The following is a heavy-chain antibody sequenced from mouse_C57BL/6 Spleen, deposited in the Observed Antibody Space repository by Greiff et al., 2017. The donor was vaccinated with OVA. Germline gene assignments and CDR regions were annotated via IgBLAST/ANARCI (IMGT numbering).Heavy chain of an antibody. CDR3: ARSLLYGMDY. D-gene: IGHD2-12*01. CDR1: GYSITSGYY. J-gene: IGHJ4*01. V-gene: IGHV3-6*01. CDR2: ISYDGSN. Sequence: EVQRVESGPGLVKPSQSLSLTCSVTGYSITSGYYWNWIRQFPGNKLEWMGYISYDGSNNYNPSLKNRISITRDTSKNQFFLKLNSVTTEDTATYYCARSLLYGMDYWGQGTSVTVSS.